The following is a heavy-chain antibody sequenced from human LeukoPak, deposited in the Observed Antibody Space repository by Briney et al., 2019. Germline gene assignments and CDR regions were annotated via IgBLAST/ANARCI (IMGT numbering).Heavy chain of an antibody. D-gene: IGHD3-10*01. CDR2: INPSGGRT. V-gene: IGHV1-46*01. J-gene: IGHJ2*01. Sequence: ASVKVSCKASGYTFTGYYMHWVRQAPGQGLEWMGIINPSGGRTGNAQKSQGRATMTRDMSRSTVYMELSSLRSEDTAVYYCARDRGGYWYFDLWGRGTLVTVSS. CDR1: GYTFTGYY. CDR3: ARDRGGYWYFDL.